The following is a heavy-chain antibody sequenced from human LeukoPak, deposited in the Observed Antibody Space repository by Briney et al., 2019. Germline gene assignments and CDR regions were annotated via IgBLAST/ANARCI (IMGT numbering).Heavy chain of an antibody. D-gene: IGHD2-2*01. CDR1: GFTFSSYW. CDR2: IKQDGSEK. J-gene: IGHJ1*01. Sequence: GGSLRLSCAASGFTFSSYWMSWVRQAPGKGLEWVANIKQDGSEKYYVDSVKGRFTISRDNAKNSLYLQMNSLRAEGTAVYYCASTRYCSSTSCYEVYFQHWGQGTLVTVSS. V-gene: IGHV3-7*03. CDR3: ASTRYCSSTSCYEVYFQH.